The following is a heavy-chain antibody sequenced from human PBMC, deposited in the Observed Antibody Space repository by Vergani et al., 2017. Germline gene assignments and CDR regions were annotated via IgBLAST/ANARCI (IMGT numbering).Heavy chain of an antibody. J-gene: IGHJ6*02. CDR2: IVVGSGNT. V-gene: IGHV1-58*02. CDR1: GFTFTSSA. Sequence: QMQLVQSGPEVKKPGTSVKVSCKASGFTFTSSAMQWVRQARGQRREWIGWIVVGSGNTNYAQKFQERVTITRDMSTSTAYMELSSLRSEDTAVYYCAATPAVLRYFDWAYYYGMDVWGQGTTVTVSS. CDR3: AATPAVLRYFDWAYYYGMDV. D-gene: IGHD3-9*01.